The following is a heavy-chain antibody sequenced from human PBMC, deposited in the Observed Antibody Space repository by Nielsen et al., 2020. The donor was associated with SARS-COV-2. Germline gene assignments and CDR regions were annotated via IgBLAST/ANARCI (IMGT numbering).Heavy chain of an antibody. CDR1: GGSISSRSYY. CDR3: VRVYCSDANYYPDYFDY. D-gene: IGHD2-15*01. Sequence: SETLSLTCTVSGGSISSRSYYWGWIRQPPGKGLEWIGSTYYSGNTYYNSSLKSRVTISVDTSKNQFSLQLSSVTAADTAVYYCVRVYCSDANYYPDYFDYWGQGTLVTVSS. CDR2: TYYSGNT. J-gene: IGHJ4*02. V-gene: IGHV4-39*01.